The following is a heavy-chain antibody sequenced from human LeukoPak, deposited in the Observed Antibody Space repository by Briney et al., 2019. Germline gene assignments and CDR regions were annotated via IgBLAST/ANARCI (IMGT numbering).Heavy chain of an antibody. D-gene: IGHD3-10*01. CDR1: GFTFSSYA. J-gene: IGHJ4*02. V-gene: IGHV3-23*01. CDR2: ISGPGSST. Sequence: GGSLRLSCAASGFTFSSYAMSWVRQAPAKGLEWVSVISGPGSSTYPADSVKGRFTISRDNSKNTLYLQMNSLGAEDTAVYYCAKGLRVYGSGSYYFDYWGQGTLVTVSS. CDR3: AKGLRVYGSGSYYFDY.